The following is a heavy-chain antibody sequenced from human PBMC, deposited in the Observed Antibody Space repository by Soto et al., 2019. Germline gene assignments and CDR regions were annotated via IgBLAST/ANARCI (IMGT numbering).Heavy chain of an antibody. J-gene: IGHJ4*02. CDR3: ARGTFASFIAAAGTFDY. CDR1: GGSFSCYY. D-gene: IGHD6-13*01. V-gene: IGHV4-34*01. CDR2: INHSGST. Sequence: PSETLSLTCAVYGGSFSCYYWSWIGQPPGKGLEWIGEINHSGSTNYNPSLKSRVTISVDTSKNQFSLKLSSVTAADTAVYYCARGTFASFIAAAGTFDYWGQGTLVTVSS.